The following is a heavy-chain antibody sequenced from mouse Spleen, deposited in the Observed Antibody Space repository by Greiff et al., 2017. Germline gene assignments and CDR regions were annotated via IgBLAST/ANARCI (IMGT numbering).Heavy chain of an antibody. CDR3: ARGEFITTATYAMDY. D-gene: IGHD1-2*01. V-gene: IGHV2-2*01. J-gene: IGHJ4*01. CDR2: IWSGGST. Sequence: QVQLKESGPGLVQPSQSLSITCTVSGFSLTSYGVHWVRQSPGKGLEWLGVIWSGGSTDYNAAFISRLSISKDNSKSQVFFKMNSLQADDTAIYYCARGEFITTATYAMDYWGQGTSVTVSS. CDR1: GFSLTSYG.